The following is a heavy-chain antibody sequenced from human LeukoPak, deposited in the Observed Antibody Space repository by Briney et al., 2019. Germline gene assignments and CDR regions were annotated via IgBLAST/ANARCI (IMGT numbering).Heavy chain of an antibody. CDR2: ISAYNGNT. CDR1: GYTFTSYG. V-gene: IGHV1-18*01. D-gene: IGHD6-13*01. J-gene: IGHJ6*02. Sequence: ASVKVSCKASGYTFTSYGISWVRQAPGQGLEWMGWISAYNGNTNYAQKLQGRVTMTTDTSTSTAYVELRSLRSDDTAVYYCAREQLAAAGYYYYGMDVWGQGTTVTVSS. CDR3: AREQLAAAGYYYYGMDV.